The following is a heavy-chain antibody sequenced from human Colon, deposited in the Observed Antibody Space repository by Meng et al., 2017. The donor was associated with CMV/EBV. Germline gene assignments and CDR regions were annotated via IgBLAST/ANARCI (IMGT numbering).Heavy chain of an antibody. CDR1: GFTFSSYS. J-gene: IGHJ4*02. D-gene: IGHD1-26*01. CDR2: IYSGGSST. V-gene: IGHV3-23*03. Sequence: GESLKISCAASGFTFSSYSMNWVRQAPGKGLEWVSVIYSGGSSTYYADSVKGRFTISRDNSKNTLYLQMNSLRAEDTAVYYCAKEGVGAVDYWGQGTLVTVSS. CDR3: AKEGVGAVDY.